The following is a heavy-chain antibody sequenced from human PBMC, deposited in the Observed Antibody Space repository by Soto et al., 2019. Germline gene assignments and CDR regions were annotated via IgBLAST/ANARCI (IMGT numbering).Heavy chain of an antibody. CDR3: ARDLKVGVDTFSFYLPSLGFDY. CDR2: IWYDGSNK. J-gene: IGHJ4*02. CDR1: GFTFSSYG. V-gene: IGHV3-33*01. D-gene: IGHD1-26*01. Sequence: GGSLRLSCAASGFTFSSYGMHWVRQAPGKGLEWVAVIWYDGSNKYYADSVKGRFTISRDNSKNTLYLQMNSLRAEDTAVYYCARDLKVGVDTFSFYLPSLGFDYWGQGTLVTVSS.